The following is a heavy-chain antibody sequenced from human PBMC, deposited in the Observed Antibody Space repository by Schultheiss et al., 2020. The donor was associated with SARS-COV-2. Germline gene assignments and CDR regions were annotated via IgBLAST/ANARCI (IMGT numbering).Heavy chain of an antibody. J-gene: IGHJ3*02. V-gene: IGHV4-61*01. CDR3: AREPGSTSYAFEI. D-gene: IGHD2-2*01. CDR2: IYTSGST. CDR1: GGSVSSGSYY. Sequence: SETLSLTCTVSGGSVSSGSYYWSWIRQHPGKGLEWIGRIYTSGSTNYNPSLKSRVTMSVDTSKNQFSLKLSSVTAADTAVYYCAREPGSTSYAFEIWGQGTMVTVSS.